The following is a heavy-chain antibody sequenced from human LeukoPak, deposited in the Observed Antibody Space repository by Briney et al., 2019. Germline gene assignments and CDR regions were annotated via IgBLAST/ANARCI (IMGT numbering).Heavy chain of an antibody. J-gene: IGHJ4*02. CDR1: GFTFNDYA. D-gene: IGHD6-13*01. V-gene: IGHV3-33*08. CDR2: IWPDGSNK. CDR3: ARELAA. Sequence: GGSLRLSCAASGFTFNDYAMHWVRQAPGKGLEWVAAIWPDGSNKYYANSVKGRFTIYRGNSKNTLYLQMNSLRGDDTAIYYCARELAAWGQGTLVTVSS.